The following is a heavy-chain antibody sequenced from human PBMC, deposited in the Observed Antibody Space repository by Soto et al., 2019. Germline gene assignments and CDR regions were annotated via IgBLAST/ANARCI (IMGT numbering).Heavy chain of an antibody. V-gene: IGHV1-69*13. Sequence: WASVKVSCKAAGGTFISYAISWVRQAPGQGLEWMGGIITIFGTANYAQKFQGRVTITADESTSTAYMELSSLRSEDTAVYYCARDPSIFGVVTYGDWFDPWGQGTLVTVSS. D-gene: IGHD3-3*01. J-gene: IGHJ5*02. CDR1: GGTFISYA. CDR2: IITIFGTA. CDR3: ARDPSIFGVVTYGDWFDP.